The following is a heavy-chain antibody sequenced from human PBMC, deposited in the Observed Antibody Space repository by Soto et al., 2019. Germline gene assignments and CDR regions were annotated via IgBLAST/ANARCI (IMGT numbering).Heavy chain of an antibody. V-gene: IGHV4-34*01. CDR2: INHSGST. CDR3: ARSRATPRTFYYYGMDV. D-gene: IGHD1-26*01. Sequence: SETLSLTCAVYGGSFSGYYWSWIRQPPGKGLEWIGEINHSGSTNYNPSLKSRVTISVDTSKNQFSLKLSPVTAADTAVYYCARSRATPRTFYYYGMDVWGQGTTVTVSS. CDR1: GGSFSGYY. J-gene: IGHJ6*02.